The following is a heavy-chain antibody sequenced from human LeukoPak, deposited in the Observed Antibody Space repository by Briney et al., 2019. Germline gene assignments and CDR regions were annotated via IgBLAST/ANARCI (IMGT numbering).Heavy chain of an antibody. D-gene: IGHD2-8*01. CDR1: GGSMSSYY. V-gene: IGHV4-59*01. CDR2: IYYSGST. CDR3: ARANGGLDY. J-gene: IGHJ4*02. Sequence: PSETLSLTCTVSGGSMSSYYWSWIRQPPGKAGEGIGYIYYSGSTNYNPSLECRVTISVDTSKNQFSLKLSSVTAADTAVYYCARANGGLDYWGQGTLVTVSS.